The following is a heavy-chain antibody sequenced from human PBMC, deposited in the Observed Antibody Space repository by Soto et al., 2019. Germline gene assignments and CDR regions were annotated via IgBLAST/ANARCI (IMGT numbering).Heavy chain of an antibody. CDR3: ARVREDTSNWYVEAEDAFDI. V-gene: IGHV4-4*02. CDR1: GDSISSSNW. J-gene: IGHJ3*02. Sequence: SETLSLTCAVSGDSISSSNWWSWDRQPPGKGLEWIGQIYHSGSTNYNPSLKSRVTISADKSKNQLSLMLTSVTAADTAVYYCARVREDTSNWYVEAEDAFDIWGQGTMVTVSS. D-gene: IGHD6-13*01. CDR2: IYHSGST.